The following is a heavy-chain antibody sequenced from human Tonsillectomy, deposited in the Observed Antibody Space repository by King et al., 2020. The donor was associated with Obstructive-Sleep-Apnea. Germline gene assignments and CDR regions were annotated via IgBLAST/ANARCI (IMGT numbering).Heavy chain of an antibody. J-gene: IGHJ4*02. Sequence: VQLVESGGGLVQPGGSLRLSCVASGFTFNSYAMTWVRQAPGKRLEWVSDIRGSGGSTNYADSVKGRFTISRDNSKNTLYLQMNSLRAEDTAVYYRAKGRFGSGSSPSPFDFWGQGTLVTVSS. CDR3: AKGRFGSGSSPSPFDF. D-gene: IGHD3-10*01. CDR1: GFTFNSYA. CDR2: IRGSGGST. V-gene: IGHV3-23*04.